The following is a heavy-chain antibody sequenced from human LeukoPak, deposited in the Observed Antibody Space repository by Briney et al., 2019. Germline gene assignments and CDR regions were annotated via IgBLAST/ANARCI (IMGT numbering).Heavy chain of an antibody. CDR1: GYTFTSYY. Sequence: RASVKVSCKASGYTFTSYYKHWVRQAPGQGLEWMGIINPSGGSTSYAQKFQGRVTMTRDTSTSTVYMELSSLRSEDTAVYYRARALYYDSSGYYAGRNYFDYWGQGTLVTVSS. CDR2: INPSGGST. CDR3: ARALYYDSSGYYAGRNYFDY. D-gene: IGHD3-22*01. V-gene: IGHV1-46*01. J-gene: IGHJ4*02.